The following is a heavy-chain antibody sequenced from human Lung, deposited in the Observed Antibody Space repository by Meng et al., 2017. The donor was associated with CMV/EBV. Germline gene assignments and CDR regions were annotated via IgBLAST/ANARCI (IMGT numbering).Heavy chain of an antibody. CDR1: GITIGDYA. V-gene: IGHV3-49*04. CDR2: IRSKAYGGTT. D-gene: IGHD3-22*01. J-gene: IGHJ5*02. Sequence: GGSLRLXCTVSGITIGDYAMSWVRQAPGKGLEWVGFIRSKAYGGTTEYAASVKGRFTISRDDSKSIAYLQMNSLKTEDTAVYYCTREPYYYDSSGYYYGFDPXGQGXLVTVSS. CDR3: TREPYYYDSSGYYYGFDP.